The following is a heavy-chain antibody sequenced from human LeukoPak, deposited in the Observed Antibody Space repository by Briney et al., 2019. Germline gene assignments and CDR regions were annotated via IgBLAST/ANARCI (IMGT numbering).Heavy chain of an antibody. V-gene: IGHV3-30*02. CDR1: GFTFSSYG. J-gene: IGHJ4*02. CDR2: IRYDGSNK. CDR3: AKDRYGGTTTYYFDY. D-gene: IGHD1-7*01. Sequence: GGSLRLSCAASGFTFSSYGMHWVRQAPGRRLEWVAFIRYDGSNKYYADSVKGRVTISRDNSKNTVSLQMNSLRAEDTAVYYCAKDRYGGTTTYYFDYWGQGTLVTVSS.